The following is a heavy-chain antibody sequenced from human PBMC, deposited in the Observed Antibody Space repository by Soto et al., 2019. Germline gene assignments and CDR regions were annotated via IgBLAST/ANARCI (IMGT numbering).Heavy chain of an antibody. J-gene: IGHJ4*02. D-gene: IGHD3-10*01. V-gene: IGHV3-33*01. CDR1: GFTFSSYG. CDR3: ARARITMVRGVIPYFDY. Sequence: QVQLVESGGGVVQPGRSLRLSCAASGFTFSSYGMHWVRQAPGKGLEWVAVIWYDGSNKYYADSVKGRFTISRDNSKNTLYLQMNSLRVEDTAVYYGARARITMVRGVIPYFDYWGQGTLVTVSS. CDR2: IWYDGSNK.